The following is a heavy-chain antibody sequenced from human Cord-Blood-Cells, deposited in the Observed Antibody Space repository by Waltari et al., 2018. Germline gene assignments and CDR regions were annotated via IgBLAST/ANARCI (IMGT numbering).Heavy chain of an antibody. Sequence: LEWLGRTYYRSKWYNDYAVSVKSRITINPDTSKNQFSLQLNSVTPEDTAVYYCARVAGYSSGWYRGYFDYWGQGTLVTVSS. D-gene: IGHD6-19*01. CDR2: TYYRSKWYN. J-gene: IGHJ4*02. V-gene: IGHV6-1*01. CDR3: ARVAGYSSGWYRGYFDY.